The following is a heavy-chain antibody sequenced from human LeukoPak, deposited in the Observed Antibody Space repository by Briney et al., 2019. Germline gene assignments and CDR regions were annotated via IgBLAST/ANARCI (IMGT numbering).Heavy chain of an antibody. Sequence: PGGSLRLSCAASGFTFDDYAMHWVRQAPGKGLEWVSYISESSSHTYYVDSVKGRFTISRDNAKNSLYLQMSSLRAEDTGIYYCARDRAVKARIGGMDVWGQGTTVIVSS. CDR3: ARDRAVKARIGGMDV. D-gene: IGHD5-24*01. J-gene: IGHJ6*02. CDR2: ISESSSHT. CDR1: GFTFDDYA. V-gene: IGHV3-21*06.